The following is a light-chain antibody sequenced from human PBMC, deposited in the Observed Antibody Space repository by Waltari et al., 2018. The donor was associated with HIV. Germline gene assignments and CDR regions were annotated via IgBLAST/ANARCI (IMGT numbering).Light chain of an antibody. V-gene: IGLV2-8*01. J-gene: IGLJ1*01. CDR1: SSDVGGYNY. Sequence: QSALTQPPSASGSPGQSVTISCTGTSSDVGGYNYVSCYQQHPGKAPTLMIYEVSKRPSGVPERFSGSKSGNTASLTVSGLQAEDEADYYCSSYAGSNNFVFGTGTKVTVL. CDR3: SSYAGSNNFV. CDR2: EVS.